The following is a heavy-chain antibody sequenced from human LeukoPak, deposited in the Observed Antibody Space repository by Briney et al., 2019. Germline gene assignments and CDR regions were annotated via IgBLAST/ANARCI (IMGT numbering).Heavy chain of an antibody. CDR1: GFSLSTSGVG. CDR2: LYWDDEK. V-gene: IGHV2-5*02. D-gene: IGHD3-22*01. Sequence: AGPTLVKPTQTLTLTCTVSGFSLSTSGVGVGWIRQPPGKALEWLTLLYWDDEKRYSPSLKSRLTITKDTSKNQVVLTMTNMDPVDTATYYCARGPPTYYDTSGYSGAFDIWGQGTRVTVSS. J-gene: IGHJ3*02. CDR3: ARGPPTYYDTSGYSGAFDI.